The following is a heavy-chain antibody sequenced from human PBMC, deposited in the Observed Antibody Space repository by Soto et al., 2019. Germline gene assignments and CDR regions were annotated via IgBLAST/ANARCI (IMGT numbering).Heavy chain of an antibody. J-gene: IGHJ5*02. V-gene: IGHV3-48*02. CDR2: ISSGSDII. Sequence: GGSLRLSCAPGYNLTPYPVNWVRQAPGKGLEWVAYISSGSDIIYYADSVKGRFSISRDTAKNLVFLQMKSLREDDTAVYYCGEGGSYRGGYFDPWGQGTQVTVSS. CDR3: GEGGSYRGGYFDP. D-gene: IGHD3-16*02. CDR1: GYNLTPYP.